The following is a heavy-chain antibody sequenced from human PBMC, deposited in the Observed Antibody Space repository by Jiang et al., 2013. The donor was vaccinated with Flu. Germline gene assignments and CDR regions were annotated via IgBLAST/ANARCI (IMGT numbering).Heavy chain of an antibody. Sequence: KPTQTLTLTCTFSGFSLSTEVMRVSWIRQPPGKALEWLARIDWDDGKFYSASLKTRLTISRDTSKNQVVLTMTNMDPVDTATYYCAREYYYASGNSIFGLGAFDIWGQGTMV. CDR1: GFSLSTEVMR. J-gene: IGHJ3*02. D-gene: IGHD3-22*01. CDR2: IDWDDGK. V-gene: IGHV2-70*04. CDR3: AREYYYASGNSIFGLGAFDI.